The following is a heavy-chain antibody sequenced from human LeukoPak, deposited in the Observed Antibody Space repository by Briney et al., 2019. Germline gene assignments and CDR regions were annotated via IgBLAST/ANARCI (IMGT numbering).Heavy chain of an antibody. Sequence: SETLSLTCTVSGGSISSYYWSLIRQPPGKGLEWIGYIYYSGSTNYNPSLKSRVTISVDTSKNQFSLKLSSVTAADTAVYYCARSYYDYVWGSYHPYYFDYWGQGTLVTVSS. CDR2: IYYSGST. CDR1: GGSISSYY. J-gene: IGHJ4*02. CDR3: ARSYYDYVWGSYHPYYFDY. D-gene: IGHD3-16*02. V-gene: IGHV4-59*01.